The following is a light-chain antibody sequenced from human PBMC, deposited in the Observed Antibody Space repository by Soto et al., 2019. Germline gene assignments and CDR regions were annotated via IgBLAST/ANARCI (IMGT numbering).Light chain of an antibody. CDR3: QQYYSTLSLT. CDR2: WAS. V-gene: IGKV4-1*01. J-gene: IGKJ4*01. CDR1: QSVLYSSNNKNY. Sequence: DIVMTQSPDSLAVSLGERATINCKSSQSVLYSSNNKNYLAWYQQKPGQPPKLLIYWASTRESGVPDRFSGCGSGTDFTRTISSLQAEDVAVYYCQQYYSTLSLTFGGGTKVEIK.